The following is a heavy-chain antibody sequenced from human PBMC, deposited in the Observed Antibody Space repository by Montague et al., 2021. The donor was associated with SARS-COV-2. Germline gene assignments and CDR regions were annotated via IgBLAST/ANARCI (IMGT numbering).Heavy chain of an antibody. Sequence: SETLSLTCTVSGDSVSRSYWSWIRQSPGKALEWIGHIYSYGGANXXPSLKSRLSISLDTSKNQLSLTLTSVTAADTATYYCARQITMVREPFDSWGQGTLVPVSS. CDR3: ARQITMVREPFDS. D-gene: IGHD3-10*01. CDR2: IYSYGGA. V-gene: IGHV4-59*08. J-gene: IGHJ4*02. CDR1: GDSVSRSY.